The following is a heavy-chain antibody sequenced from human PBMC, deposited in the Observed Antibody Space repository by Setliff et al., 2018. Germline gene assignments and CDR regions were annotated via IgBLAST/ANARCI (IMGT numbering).Heavy chain of an antibody. J-gene: IGHJ3*02. V-gene: IGHV4-39*06. CDR1: GGSISSSSYY. CDR3: ARGGDSGSYFLANHDAFDI. Sequence: SETLSLTCTVSGGSISSSSYYWGWIRQPPGKGLEWIGSIHYSGSTYYNPSLKSRVTISIDTSKNQFALKLSYVTAADTAVYYCARGGDSGSYFLANHDAFDIWGQGTMVTVS. CDR2: IHYSGST. D-gene: IGHD1-26*01.